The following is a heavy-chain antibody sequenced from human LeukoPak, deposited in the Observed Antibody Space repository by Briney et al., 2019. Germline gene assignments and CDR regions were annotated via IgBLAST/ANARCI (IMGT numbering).Heavy chain of an antibody. CDR3: ATDVEEQIGYYYYGMDV. J-gene: IGHJ6*02. V-gene: IGHV1-18*01. D-gene: IGHD3-22*01. CDR2: ISAYNGNT. CDR1: GYTFTSYG. Sequence: ASVKVSCKASGYTFTSYGISWVRQAPGQGLEWMGWISAYNGNTNYAQKLQGRVTMTTDTSTSTAYMELRSLRSDDTAVYYCATDVEEQIGYYYYGMDVWGQGTTVTVSS.